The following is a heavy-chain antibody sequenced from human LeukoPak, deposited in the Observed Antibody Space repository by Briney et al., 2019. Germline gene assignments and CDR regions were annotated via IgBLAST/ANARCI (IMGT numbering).Heavy chain of an antibody. J-gene: IGHJ3*02. CDR1: GFTFSSYS. D-gene: IGHD2-21*02. CDR2: IGSSSSYI. V-gene: IGHV3-21*01. CDR3: ARAYCGGDCNDAFDI. Sequence: GGSLRLSCAASGFTFSSYSMNWVRQAPGKGLEWVSSIGSSSSYIYYADSVKGRFTISRDNAKNSLYLQMNSLRAEDTAVYYCARAYCGGDCNDAFDIWGQGTMVTVSS.